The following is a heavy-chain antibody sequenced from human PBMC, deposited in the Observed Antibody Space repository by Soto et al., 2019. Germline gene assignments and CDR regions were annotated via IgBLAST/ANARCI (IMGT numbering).Heavy chain of an antibody. Sequence: SETLSLTCAVYGGSFSGYYWSWIRQPPGKGLEWIGEINHSGSTNYNPSLKSRVTISVDTSKNQFSLKLSSVTAADTAVYYCARGRTGSILTGYYKMRGKFYFDYWGQGTLVTVSS. D-gene: IGHD3-9*01. CDR2: INHSGST. CDR1: GGSFSGYY. V-gene: IGHV4-34*01. CDR3: ARGRTGSILTGYYKMRGKFYFDY. J-gene: IGHJ4*02.